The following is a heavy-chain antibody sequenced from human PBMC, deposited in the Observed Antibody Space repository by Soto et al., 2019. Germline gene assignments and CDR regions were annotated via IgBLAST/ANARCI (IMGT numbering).Heavy chain of an antibody. Sequence: QLQLQESRPRLVKPSETLSLTCTVSGGSFSSSTYYWGWIRQPPGKGLEWIGSMYSGGNTYYNPSLKSRVTSPVDTPKNRFSLKLTSVTAADTAMYYCARQPYDSTGYYYGAWGQGTLVTVSS. V-gene: IGHV4-39*01. J-gene: IGHJ5*02. D-gene: IGHD3-22*01. CDR2: MYSGGNT. CDR3: ARQPYDSTGYYYGA. CDR1: GGSFSSSTYY.